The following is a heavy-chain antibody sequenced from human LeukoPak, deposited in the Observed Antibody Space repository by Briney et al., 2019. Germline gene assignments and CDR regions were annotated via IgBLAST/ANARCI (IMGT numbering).Heavy chain of an antibody. Sequence: SETLSLTCIVSGGSISGQYWSWIRQPPGKGLEWIGYIHYSGITNYSPSLRSRLTISVDTSKNEFSLRLSSVTAADTAVYYCARVVVVVAATHFDYWGQGTLVTVSS. V-gene: IGHV4-59*11. J-gene: IGHJ4*02. CDR3: ARVVVVVAATHFDY. CDR2: IHYSGIT. CDR1: GGSISGQY. D-gene: IGHD2-15*01.